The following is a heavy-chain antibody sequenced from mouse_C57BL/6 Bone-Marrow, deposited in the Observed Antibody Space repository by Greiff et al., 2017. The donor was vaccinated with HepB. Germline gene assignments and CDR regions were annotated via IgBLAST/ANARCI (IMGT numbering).Heavy chain of an antibody. Sequence: QVQLQQPGAELVKPGASVKMSCKASGYTFTSYWITWVKQRPGQGLEWIGDIYPGSGSTNYNEKFKGKATLTADKSSSTAYMQLSSLTSEDSAVYCCARGLRDYWGQGTTLTVSS. V-gene: IGHV1-55*01. CDR2: IYPGSGST. CDR1: GYTFTSYW. J-gene: IGHJ2*01. D-gene: IGHD1-1*01. CDR3: ARGLRDY.